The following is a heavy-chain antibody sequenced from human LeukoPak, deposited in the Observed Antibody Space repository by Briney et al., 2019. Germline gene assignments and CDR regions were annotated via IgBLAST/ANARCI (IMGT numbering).Heavy chain of an antibody. CDR3: AKDLHIVVVPAASAAGDPYYYYSMDV. Sequence: PGRSLRLSCAASGYTFSSYAMHWVRQAPGKGLEWVAVISYDGSNKYYADSVKGRFTISRDNSKNTLYLQMHSLRAEDTAVYYCAKDLHIVVVPAASAAGDPYYYYSMDVWGQGTTVTVSS. CDR1: GYTFSSYA. CDR2: ISYDGSNK. V-gene: IGHV3-30-3*01. D-gene: IGHD2-2*01. J-gene: IGHJ6*02.